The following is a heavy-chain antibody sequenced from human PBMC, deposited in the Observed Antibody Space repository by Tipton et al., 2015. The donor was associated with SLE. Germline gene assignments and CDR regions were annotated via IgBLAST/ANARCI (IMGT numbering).Heavy chain of an antibody. V-gene: IGHV4-59*03. CDR1: GSSISNHY. CDR3: GGDPGGGINV. D-gene: IGHD7-27*01. Sequence: TLSLTCTVSGSSISNHYWGWIRQPPGMGLEWIGYIYYSGNTNYNPSLKSRVTISVDRSKNQFSLKLNSVTAADTAVYYCGGDPGGGINVWGQGTTVTVSS. CDR2: IYYSGNT. J-gene: IGHJ6*02.